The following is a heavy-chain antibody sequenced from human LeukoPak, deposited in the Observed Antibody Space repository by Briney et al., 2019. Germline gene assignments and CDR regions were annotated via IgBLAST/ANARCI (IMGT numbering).Heavy chain of an antibody. D-gene: IGHD3-10*01. CDR2: ISSSGSTI. CDR3: ARVSDLYYGSGSSGAFDI. V-gene: IGHV3-11*04. J-gene: IGHJ3*02. CDR1: GFTFSDYY. Sequence: GGSLRLSCAASGFTFSDYYMSWIRQAPGKGLEWVSYISSSGSTIYYADSVKGRFTISRDNSKNTLYLQMNSLRAEDTAVYYCARVSDLYYGSGSSGAFDIWGQGTMVTVSS.